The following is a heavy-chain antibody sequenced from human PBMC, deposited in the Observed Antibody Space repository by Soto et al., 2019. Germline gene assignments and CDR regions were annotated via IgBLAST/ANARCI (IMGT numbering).Heavy chain of an antibody. CDR1: GGTFSSYT. J-gene: IGHJ4*02. V-gene: IGHV1-69*02. D-gene: IGHD5-12*01. CDR3: ARGGMATSWDY. Sequence: QVQLVQSGAEVKKPGSSVKVSCKASGGTFSSYTISWVRQAPGQGLEWMGRIIPILGIANYAQKFQGRVTITADKSTSTAYMELSSLRSGDTAVYYCARGGMATSWDYWGQGTLVTVSS. CDR2: IIPILGIA.